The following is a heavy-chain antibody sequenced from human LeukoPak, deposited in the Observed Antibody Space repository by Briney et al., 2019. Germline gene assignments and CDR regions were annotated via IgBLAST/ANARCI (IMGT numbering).Heavy chain of an antibody. CDR2: IYHSGST. Sequence: SETLSLTCAVSGYSISSGYYWGWIRQPPGKGLEWIESIYHSGSTYYNPSLKSRVTISVDTSKNQFSLKLSSVTAADPTVYYCARGVVPPRWNWFDPWGQGTLVTVSS. D-gene: IGHD2-2*01. CDR1: GYSISSGYY. J-gene: IGHJ5*02. CDR3: ARGVVPPRWNWFDP. V-gene: IGHV4-38-2*01.